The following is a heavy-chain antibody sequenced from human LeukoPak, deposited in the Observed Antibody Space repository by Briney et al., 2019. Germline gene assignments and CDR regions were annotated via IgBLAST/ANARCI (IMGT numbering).Heavy chain of an antibody. CDR3: AREGMVVAPRYSSYFDY. CDR1: GFTFSSYA. J-gene: IGHJ4*02. V-gene: IGHV3-30*01. CDR2: ISYDGSNK. Sequence: GGSLRLSCAASGFTFSSYAMHWVRQAPGKGLEWVAVISYDGSNKYYADSVKGRFTISRYNSKNTLYLQMNSLRAEDTAVYYCAREGMVVAPRYSSYFDYWGQGTLVTVSS. D-gene: IGHD2-15*01.